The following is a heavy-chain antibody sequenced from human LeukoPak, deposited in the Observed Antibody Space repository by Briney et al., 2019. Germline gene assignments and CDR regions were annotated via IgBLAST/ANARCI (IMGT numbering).Heavy chain of an antibody. D-gene: IGHD3-3*02. CDR1: GFTFSSYS. V-gene: IGHV3-21*01. CDR3: ARDLNAPIFGVVISFDY. Sequence: GGSLRLSCAASGFTFSSYSMNWVRQAPGKGLEWVSSISSSSSHIYYADSVKGRFTISRDNAKNSLYLQMNSLRAEDTAVYYCARDLNAPIFGVVISFDYWGQGTLVTVSS. J-gene: IGHJ4*02. CDR2: ISSSSSHI.